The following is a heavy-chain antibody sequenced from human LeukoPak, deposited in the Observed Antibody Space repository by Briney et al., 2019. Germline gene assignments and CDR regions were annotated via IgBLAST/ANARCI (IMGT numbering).Heavy chain of an antibody. CDR2: IKQDGSEK. J-gene: IGHJ4*02. V-gene: IGHV3-7*01. Sequence: GGSLRLSCAASGFTFSSYWMSWVRQAPGKGLEWVANIKQDGSEKYYVDSVKGRFTNSRDNAKNSLYLQMNSLRAEDMAVYYCARDVYYYDSSGYYHDYWGQGTLVTVSS. D-gene: IGHD3-22*01. CDR3: ARDVYYYDSSGYYHDY. CDR1: GFTFSSYW.